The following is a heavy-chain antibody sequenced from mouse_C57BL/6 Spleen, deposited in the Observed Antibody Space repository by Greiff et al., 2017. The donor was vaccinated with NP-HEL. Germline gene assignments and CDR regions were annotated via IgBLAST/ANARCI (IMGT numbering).Heavy chain of an antibody. D-gene: IGHD1-1*01. CDR3: TRGATYYGSSLVY. Sequence: VQLQQSGAELVRPGASVTLSCKASGYTFTDYEMHWVKQTPVHGLEWIGAIDPETGGTAYNQKFKGKAILTADKSSSTAYMELRSLTSEDSAVYYCTRGATYYGSSLVYWGQGTTLTVSS. V-gene: IGHV1-15*01. CDR2: IDPETGGT. CDR1: GYTFTDYE. J-gene: IGHJ2*01.